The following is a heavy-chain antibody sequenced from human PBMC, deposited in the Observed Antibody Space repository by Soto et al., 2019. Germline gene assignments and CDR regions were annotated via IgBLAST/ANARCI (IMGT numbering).Heavy chain of an antibody. CDR2: INPNSGGT. V-gene: IGHV1-2*04. Sequence: ASVKVSCKASGYTFTGYYMHWVRQAPGQGLEWMGWINPNSGGTNYAQKFQGWVTMTRDTSISTAYMELSRLRSDDTAVYYCARGAPIVVVPAAQTYYYYGVDVWGQGTTVTVSS. J-gene: IGHJ6*02. D-gene: IGHD2-2*01. CDR3: ARGAPIVVVPAAQTYYYYGVDV. CDR1: GYTFTGYY.